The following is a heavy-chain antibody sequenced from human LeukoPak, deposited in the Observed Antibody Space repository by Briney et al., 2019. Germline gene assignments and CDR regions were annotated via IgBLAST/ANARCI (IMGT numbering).Heavy chain of an antibody. D-gene: IGHD4-11*01. CDR1: GYTFTGYY. V-gene: IGHV1-2*02. Sequence: GASVKVSCKASGYTFTGYYMQWVRQPPGQGLEWMGWINPNSVGTNYAQKFQGRVTMTRDTSISTAYMALSRLRSDDTAVYYCARVRDYLRWLDPWGQGTLVSVSS. CDR3: ARVRDYLRWLDP. J-gene: IGHJ5*02. CDR2: INPNSVGT.